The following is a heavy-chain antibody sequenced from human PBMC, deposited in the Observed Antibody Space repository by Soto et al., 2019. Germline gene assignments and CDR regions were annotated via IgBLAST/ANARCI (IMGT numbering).Heavy chain of an antibody. CDR3: ARSSSGGYFDY. CDR2: IYYSGST. CDR1: GGSISSSNYY. J-gene: IGHJ4*02. V-gene: IGHV4-39*01. Sequence: SETLSLTCTVSGGSISSSNYYWGWIRQPPGKGLEWIGSIYYSGSTYYNPSLKSRVTISVDTSKNQYSLKLSSVTAADTAVYYCARSSSGGYFDYWGQG. D-gene: IGHD3-22*01.